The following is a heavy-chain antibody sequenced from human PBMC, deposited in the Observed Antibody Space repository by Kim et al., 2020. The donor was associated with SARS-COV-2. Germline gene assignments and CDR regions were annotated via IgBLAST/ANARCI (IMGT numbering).Heavy chain of an antibody. J-gene: IGHJ6*02. CDR3: ASNTITFGGLVVMGYYYGLDV. CDR1: GFTFSTYG. D-gene: IGHD3-16*02. CDR2: ISSDGRNK. V-gene: IGHV3-30*04. Sequence: GGSLRLSCAASGFTFSTYGMHWVRQAPGKGLEWVAVISSDGRNKDYGDSVKGRFTISRDNSKNTLYLQMNSLRAEDTAVYYCASNTITFGGLVVMGYYYGLDVWGQGTTVTVSS.